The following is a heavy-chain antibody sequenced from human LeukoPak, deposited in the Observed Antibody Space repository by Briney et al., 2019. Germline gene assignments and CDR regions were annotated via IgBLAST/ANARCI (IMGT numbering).Heavy chain of an antibody. J-gene: IGHJ4*02. CDR1: GYTFTSYG. D-gene: IGHD2-2*02. V-gene: IGHV1-18*01. CDR3: ATVVPAAIDYFDY. Sequence: ASVKVSCKASGYTFTSYGISWVRQAPGQGLEWMGWISAYNGNTNYAQKLQGRVTMTTDTSTSTAYMELSSLRSEDTAVYYCATVVPAAIDYFDYWGQGTLVTVSS. CDR2: ISAYNGNT.